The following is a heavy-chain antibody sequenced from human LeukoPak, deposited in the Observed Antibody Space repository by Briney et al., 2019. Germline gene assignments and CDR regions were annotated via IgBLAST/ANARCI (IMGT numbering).Heavy chain of an antibody. J-gene: IGHJ4*02. Sequence: PGGSLRLSCAVSGFTVSSNYMSWVRQAPGKGLEWVSVIYRAGSTYYADSVKGRFTISRDNSKNTLYLQMNSLRAEDTAVYYCARDLTVAGPIEGFVDDYWGQGTLVTVSS. CDR1: GFTVSSNY. CDR3: ARDLTVAGPIEGFVDDY. CDR2: IYRAGST. V-gene: IGHV3-53*05. D-gene: IGHD6-19*01.